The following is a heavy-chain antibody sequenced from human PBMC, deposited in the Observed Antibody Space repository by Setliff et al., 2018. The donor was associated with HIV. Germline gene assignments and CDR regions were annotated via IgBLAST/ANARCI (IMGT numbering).Heavy chain of an antibody. V-gene: IGHV1-18*01. CDR1: GYTFNNYG. Sequence: GASVKVSCKASGYTFNNYGISWVRQAPGQGLEWMGWINTHSGYTNYAQNVQGRVTVTMDTSTSTAYMELRSLKSDDTAVYYCARERPNSLYFDFWGQGTRVTVSS. CDR3: ARERPNSLYFDF. J-gene: IGHJ4*02. CDR2: INTHSGYT. D-gene: IGHD7-27*01.